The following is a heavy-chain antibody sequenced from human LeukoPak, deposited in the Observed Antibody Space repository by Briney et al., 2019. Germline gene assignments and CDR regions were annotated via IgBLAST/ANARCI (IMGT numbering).Heavy chain of an antibody. V-gene: IGHV3-48*02. J-gene: IGHJ4*02. CDR1: GFTFSSYS. CDR2: ISSSSSTI. CDR3: ARGEIPRGYGGNRYIVPFDY. D-gene: IGHD4-23*01. Sequence: AGSLRLSGAASGFTFSSYSMNWVRQAPGKGLEWVSYISSSSSTIYYADSVKGRFTISRDNAKNSLYLQMNSLRDEDTAVYYCARGEIPRGYGGNRYIVPFDYWGQGTLVTVSS.